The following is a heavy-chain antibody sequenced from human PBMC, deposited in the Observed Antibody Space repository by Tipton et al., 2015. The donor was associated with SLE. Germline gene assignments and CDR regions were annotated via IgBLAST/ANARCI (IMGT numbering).Heavy chain of an antibody. J-gene: IGHJ4*02. V-gene: IGHV4-39*07. CDR1: GGSISSYY. CDR2: IYYSGST. Sequence: TLSLTCTVSGGSISSYYWGWIRQPPGKGLEWIGNIYYSGSTYYNPSLKSRVTIPVDTSKSQFSLKLTSVTAADTAVYYCVGFRAGYSSGGPFDYWGQGTLVTVSS. CDR3: VGFRAGYSSGGPFDY. D-gene: IGHD6-19*01.